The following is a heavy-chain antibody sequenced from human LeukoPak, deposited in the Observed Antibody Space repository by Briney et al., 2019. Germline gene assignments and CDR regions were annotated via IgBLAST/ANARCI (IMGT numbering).Heavy chain of an antibody. Sequence: PGGSLRLSCAASGFTFSSYGMHWVRQAPGKGLEWVAFIRYDGSNKYYADSVKGRFTISRDNSKNTLYLQMNSLRAEDTAVYYCAKGAYYYDSSGKISAFDIWGQGTMVTVSS. CDR2: IRYDGSNK. J-gene: IGHJ3*02. CDR1: GFTFSSYG. CDR3: AKGAYYYDSSGKISAFDI. V-gene: IGHV3-30*02. D-gene: IGHD3-22*01.